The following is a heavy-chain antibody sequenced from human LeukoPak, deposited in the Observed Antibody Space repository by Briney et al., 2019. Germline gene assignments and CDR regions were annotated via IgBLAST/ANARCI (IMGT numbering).Heavy chain of an antibody. V-gene: IGHV3-48*03. CDR2: ISSGGSTI. Sequence: GGSLRLSCAASGFTFSSYEMNWVRQAPGKGLEWVSYISSGGSTIHYADSVKGRFTISRDNAKNSLYLQMNSLRAEDTAVYYCARRYSTSWAHDYWGQGTLVTVSS. D-gene: IGHD6-13*01. J-gene: IGHJ4*02. CDR3: ARRYSTSWAHDY. CDR1: GFTFSSYE.